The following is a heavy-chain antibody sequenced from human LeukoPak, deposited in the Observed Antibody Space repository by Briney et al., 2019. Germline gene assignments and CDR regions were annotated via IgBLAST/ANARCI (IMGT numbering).Heavy chain of an antibody. CDR3: ARSVATISDY. D-gene: IGHD5-12*01. CDR1: GFAFSSYA. Sequence: GGSLRLSCAASGFAFSSYAMHWVRQAPGKGLEWVAVISYDGSNKYYADSVKGRFTISRDNSKNTLYLQMNSLRAEDTAVYYCARSVATISDYWGKGTLVTV. J-gene: IGHJ4*02. V-gene: IGHV3-30-3*01. CDR2: ISYDGSNK.